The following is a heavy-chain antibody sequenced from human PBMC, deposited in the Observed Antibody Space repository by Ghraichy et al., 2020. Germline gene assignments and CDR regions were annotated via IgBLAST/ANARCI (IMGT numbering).Heavy chain of an antibody. J-gene: IGHJ4*02. CDR1: GFTFNNFA. V-gene: IGHV3-23*01. D-gene: IGHD5-12*01. CDR3: AKVHDSGYEWFMDV. CDR2: IIGTGGST. Sequence: SCAASGFTFNNFAMTWVRQAPGKGLEWVSAIIGTGGSTSYADSVKGRFTISRDNSKNTLSLQMNSLRAEDTAVYYCAKVHDSGYEWFMDVWGQGTLVTVSS.